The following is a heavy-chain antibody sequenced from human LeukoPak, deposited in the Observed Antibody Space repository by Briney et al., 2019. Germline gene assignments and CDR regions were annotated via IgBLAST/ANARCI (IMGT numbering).Heavy chain of an antibody. CDR1: GYTFTSYA. J-gene: IGHJ1*01. CDR3: ARYYYDSSGYYPDDFQH. Sequence: GASVKVSCKASGYTFTSYAISWVRQAPGQGLEWMGGIIPIFGTANYAQKFQGRVTITADKSTSTAYMELSSLRSEDTAVYYCARYYYDSSGYYPDDFQHWGQGTLVTVSS. D-gene: IGHD3-22*01. V-gene: IGHV1-69*06. CDR2: IIPIFGTA.